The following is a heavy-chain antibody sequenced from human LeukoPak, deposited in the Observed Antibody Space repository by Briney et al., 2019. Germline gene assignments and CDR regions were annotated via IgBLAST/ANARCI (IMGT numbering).Heavy chain of an antibody. CDR2: INHSGST. D-gene: IGHD1-14*01. CDR3: ARSYRDYYYYYMDV. Sequence: PSETLSLTCAVYGGSFSGYYWSWIRQPPGKGLEWFGEINHSGSTNYNPSLKSRVTISVDTSKNQFSLKLSSVTAADTAVYYCARSYRDYYYYYMDVWGKGTTVTISS. V-gene: IGHV4-34*01. J-gene: IGHJ6*03. CDR1: GGSFSGYY.